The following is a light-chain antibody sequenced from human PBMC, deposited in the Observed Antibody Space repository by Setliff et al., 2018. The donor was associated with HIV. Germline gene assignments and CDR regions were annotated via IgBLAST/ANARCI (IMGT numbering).Light chain of an antibody. CDR1: SSDVGGYNY. V-gene: IGLV2-14*03. J-gene: IGLJ1*01. CDR2: DVS. Sequence: QSALTQPASVSGSPGQSITISCTGTSSDVGGYNYVSWYQQHPGEAPKLMIYDVSIRPSGVSNRFSGSKSGNTASLTISGLQAEDEANYYCCSYTTSSTVVFGTGTKVTVL. CDR3: CSYTTSSTVV.